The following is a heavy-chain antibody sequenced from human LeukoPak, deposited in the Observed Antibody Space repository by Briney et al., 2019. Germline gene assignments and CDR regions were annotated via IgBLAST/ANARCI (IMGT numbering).Heavy chain of an antibody. V-gene: IGHV1-2*02. CDR1: GYTFTAYY. CDR3: ARDLYCSTTKCYWSYYYHGMDV. CDR2: INPNSGGT. J-gene: IGHJ6*02. D-gene: IGHD2-2*01. Sequence: ASVKVSCKASGYTFTAYYFHWVRQAPGQGLEWMGWINPNSGGTIYAQKFQDRVTMTRDTSISTAYMELSRLRSDDTAVYYCARDLYCSTTKCYWSYYYHGMDVWGQGTTVTVSS.